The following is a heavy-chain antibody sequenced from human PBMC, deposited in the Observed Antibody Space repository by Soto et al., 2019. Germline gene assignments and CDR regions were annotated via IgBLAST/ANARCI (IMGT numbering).Heavy chain of an antibody. CDR3: ARRTHYDILTGYYTFDY. CDR1: GYSFTSYW. J-gene: IGHJ4*02. CDR2: IYPGDSDT. D-gene: IGHD3-9*01. Sequence: PGESLKISCKGSGYSFTSYWIGWVRQMPGKGLEWMGIIYPGDSDTRYSPSFQGQVTISADKSISTAYLQWSSLKASDTTMYYCARRTHYDILTGYYTFDYWGQGTLVTVSS. V-gene: IGHV5-51*01.